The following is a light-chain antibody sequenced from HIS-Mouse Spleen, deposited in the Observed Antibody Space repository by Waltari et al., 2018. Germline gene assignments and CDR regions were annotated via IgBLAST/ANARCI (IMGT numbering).Light chain of an antibody. CDR1: SSDVGGFNY. J-gene: IGLJ1*01. CDR2: EVS. V-gene: IGLV2-11*01. Sequence: QSALTQPRSVSGSPGQSVTISCTGTSSDVGGFNYVSWYQQHPGKAPKLMIYEVSKRTSGVPDRLSGSKSGNTASLTISGLQADDEADYYCCSYAGSYTGVFGTGTKVTVL. CDR3: CSYAGSYTGV.